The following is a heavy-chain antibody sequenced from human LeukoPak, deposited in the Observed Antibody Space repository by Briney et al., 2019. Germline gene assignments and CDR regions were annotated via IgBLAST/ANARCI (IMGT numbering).Heavy chain of an antibody. CDR3: ARGRGGSYYYFDY. V-gene: IGHV4-59*01. CDR2: IYYSEST. CDR1: GGSISNYY. J-gene: IGHJ4*02. Sequence: PSETLSLTCTVSGGSISNYYWSWIRQPPGKGLEWIGYIYYSESTNYNPSLKSRVTISVDTSKNQFSLKLTSVTAADTAVYYCARGRGGSYYYFDYWGQGTLVTVSS. D-gene: IGHD1-26*01.